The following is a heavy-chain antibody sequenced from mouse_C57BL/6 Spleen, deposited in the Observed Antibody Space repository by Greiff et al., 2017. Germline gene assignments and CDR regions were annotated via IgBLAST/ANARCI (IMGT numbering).Heavy chain of an antibody. CDR3: ARVVSSGYYGGFAY. Sequence: EVQLQQSGPELVKPGASVKIPCKASGYTFTDYNMDWVKQSHGKSLEWIGDINPNNGGTIYNQKFKGKATLTVDKSSSTAYMELRSLTSEDTAVYYCARVVSSGYYGGFAYWGQGTLVTVSA. J-gene: IGHJ3*01. CDR2: INPNNGGT. V-gene: IGHV1-18*01. D-gene: IGHD3-2*02. CDR1: GYTFTDYN.